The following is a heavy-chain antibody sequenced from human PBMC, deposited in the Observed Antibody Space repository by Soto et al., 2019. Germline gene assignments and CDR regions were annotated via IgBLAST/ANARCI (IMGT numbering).Heavy chain of an antibody. CDR3: ARHSYYYGSTYGCWLDP. J-gene: IGHJ5*02. CDR2: ISRSSNTI. D-gene: IGHD3-10*01. V-gene: IGHV3-11*04. CDR1: GFTFSDYY. Sequence: GGSLRLSCAASGFTFSDYYMSWIRQAPWKGLEWVSYISRSSNTIYYADSVKGRFTISRDNAKNSLYLQMNSLTAADTAVYYCARHSYYYGSTYGCWLDPWGQGTLVTVSS.